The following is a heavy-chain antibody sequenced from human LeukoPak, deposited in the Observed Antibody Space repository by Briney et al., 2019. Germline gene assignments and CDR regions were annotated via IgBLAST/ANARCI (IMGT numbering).Heavy chain of an antibody. CDR2: ITISGHTK. CDR1: GFDLSTYE. V-gene: IGHV3-48*03. J-gene: IGHJ5*02. Sequence: GGSLRLSCAASGFDLSTYEMNWVRQAPGKGLEWIADITISGHTKNYADSVKGRFTISRDNARTSLYLQMNSLRVEDTGVYYCARGDPHADPWGQGTLVTVSS. CDR3: ARGDPHADP.